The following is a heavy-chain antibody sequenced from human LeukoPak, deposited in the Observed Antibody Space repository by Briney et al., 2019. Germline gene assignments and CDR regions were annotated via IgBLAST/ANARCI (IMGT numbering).Heavy chain of an antibody. CDR1: GFTFSSYW. D-gene: IGHD3-3*01. CDR3: ARDDFLTWSFSFDI. Sequence: PGGSLRLSCAASGFTFSSYWMSWVRQAPGKGLEWVANIKQDGSEKYYVDSVKGRFTISRDNAKNSLYLQMNGLRAEDTAVYYCARDDFLTWSFSFDIWGQGTMVTVSS. V-gene: IGHV3-7*01. J-gene: IGHJ3*02. CDR2: IKQDGSEK.